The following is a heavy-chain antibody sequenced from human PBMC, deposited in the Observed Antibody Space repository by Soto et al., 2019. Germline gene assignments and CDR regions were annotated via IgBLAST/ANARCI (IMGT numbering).Heavy chain of an antibody. CDR3: AIIISGGHFDY. D-gene: IGHD2-15*01. CDR2: INPSGGST. CDR1: GYTFTSYD. Sequence: GASVKVSCKASGYTFTSYDMHWVRQAPGQGLEWMGIINPSGGSTSYAQKFQGRVTMTRDTSTSTVYMELSSLGSEDTAVYYCAIIISGGHFDYWGQGTLVTVSS. J-gene: IGHJ4*02. V-gene: IGHV1-46*01.